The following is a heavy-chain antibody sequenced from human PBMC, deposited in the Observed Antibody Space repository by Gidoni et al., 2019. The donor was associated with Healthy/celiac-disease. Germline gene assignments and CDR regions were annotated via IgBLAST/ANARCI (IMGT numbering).Heavy chain of an antibody. Sequence: EVQLVESGGGLVQPGRSLRLSCAASGFTFDDYAMHWVRQAPGKGLEWVSGISWNSGSIGYADSVKGRFTISRDNAKNSLYLQMNSLRAEDTALYYCAKDILAAAGLVFDYWGQGTLVTVSS. V-gene: IGHV3-9*01. D-gene: IGHD6-13*01. CDR3: AKDILAAAGLVFDY. CDR1: GFTFDDYA. J-gene: IGHJ4*02. CDR2: ISWNSGSI.